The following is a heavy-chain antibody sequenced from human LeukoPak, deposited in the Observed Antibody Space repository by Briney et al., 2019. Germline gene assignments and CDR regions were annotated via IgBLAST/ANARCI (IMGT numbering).Heavy chain of an antibody. Sequence: GRSLTPSCAASPFTFDDYAMHWVRQAPGKGREWVSGVRRDSATKAHPASVKGRFTISRDNAKNSLYLQMDSLIPEDTALYFCAKSRLATLSYWYFDLWGRGGLLIVS. D-gene: IGHD6-25*01. CDR1: PFTFDDYA. CDR3: AKSRLATLSYWYFDL. V-gene: IGHV3-9*01. CDR2: VRRDSATK. J-gene: IGHJ2*01.